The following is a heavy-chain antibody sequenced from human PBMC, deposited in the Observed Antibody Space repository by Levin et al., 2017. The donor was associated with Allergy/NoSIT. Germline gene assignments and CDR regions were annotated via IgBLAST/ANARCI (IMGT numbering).Heavy chain of an antibody. CDR3: TRADSSTYSDY. Sequence: PGGSLRLSCAASGFIFSSYAMHWVRQAPGKGLEWVAVISYDGSTTYYPDSVKGRFTISRDSAKNTLYLQMNSLRAEDTAVYYCTRADSSTYSDYWGQGTLVPVSS. CDR1: GFIFSSYA. D-gene: IGHD3-22*01. CDR2: ISYDGSTT. V-gene: IGHV3-30-3*01. J-gene: IGHJ4*02.